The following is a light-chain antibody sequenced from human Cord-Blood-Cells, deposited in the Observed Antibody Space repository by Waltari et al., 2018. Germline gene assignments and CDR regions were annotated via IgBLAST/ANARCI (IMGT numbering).Light chain of an antibody. Sequence: QSALTQPASVSGSPGQSITISCTGTSSDVGSYNLVSWYQQHPGKAPKLMIYEGSKRPSGVSNRFSGSKSGTTASLTISGLQAEGEADYYCCSYAGSSTWVFGGGTKLTVL. CDR3: CSYAGSSTWV. J-gene: IGLJ3*02. CDR2: EGS. V-gene: IGLV2-23*01. CDR1: SSDVGSYNL.